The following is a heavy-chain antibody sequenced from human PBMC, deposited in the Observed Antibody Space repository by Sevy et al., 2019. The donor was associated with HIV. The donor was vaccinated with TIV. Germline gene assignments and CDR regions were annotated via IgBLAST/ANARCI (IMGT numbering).Heavy chain of an antibody. J-gene: IGHJ3*02. CDR2: IYSGDKT. CDR3: ARLNVYYYDDDGYYTTGNAFDI. CDR1: GFSVSDTY. D-gene: IGHD3-22*01. Sequence: GGSLRLSCAASGFSVSDTYMSWVRQAPGKGLEWVSVIYSGDKTYHADSVKARFIISRDSSKNTIYLQLNSLRTEDTAVYYCARLNVYYYDDDGYYTTGNAFDIWGQGTMVTVSS. V-gene: IGHV3-53*01.